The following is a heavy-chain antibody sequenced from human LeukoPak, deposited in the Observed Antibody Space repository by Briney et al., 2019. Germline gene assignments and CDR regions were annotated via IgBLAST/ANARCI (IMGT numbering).Heavy chain of an antibody. D-gene: IGHD6-19*01. Sequence: SETLSLTCAVYGGSFSGYYWSWIRQPPGKGLEWIGEINHSGSTNYNPSLRSRVTISVDTSKNQFSLKLSSVTAADTAVYYCARGKTVAGTIGGVNYWGQGTLVTVSS. CDR3: ARGKTVAGTIGGVNY. J-gene: IGHJ4*02. CDR1: GGSFSGYY. CDR2: INHSGST. V-gene: IGHV4-34*01.